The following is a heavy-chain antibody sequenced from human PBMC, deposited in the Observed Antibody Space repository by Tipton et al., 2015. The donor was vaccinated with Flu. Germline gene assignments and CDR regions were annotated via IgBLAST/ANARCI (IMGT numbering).Heavy chain of an antibody. CDR1: GFPFSNFW. Sequence: SLRLSCAASGFPFSNFWMHWVRQTPGKGLEWVAHINQSGSEKGYVDSVKGRFTISRDNAKNSLYLEMNNLRAEDTAVYYCARRYFDLWGRGTLVTVSS. CDR2: INQSGSEK. CDR3: ARRYFDL. J-gene: IGHJ2*01. V-gene: IGHV3-7*01.